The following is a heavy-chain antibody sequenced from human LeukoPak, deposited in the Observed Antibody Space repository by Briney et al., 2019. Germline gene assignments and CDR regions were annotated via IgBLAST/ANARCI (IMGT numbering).Heavy chain of an antibody. J-gene: IGHJ4*02. D-gene: IGHD1-26*01. CDR2: INPNSGGT. Sequence: ASVKVSCKASGYTFTNYYIHWVRQAPGQGLEWMGRINPNSGGTNYAQKFQGRVTMTRDTSISTAYMDLSRLRSDDTAVYYCARGSIVGATFDYFDYWGQGTLVTVSS. CDR1: GYTFTNYY. V-gene: IGHV1-2*06. CDR3: ARGSIVGATFDYFDY.